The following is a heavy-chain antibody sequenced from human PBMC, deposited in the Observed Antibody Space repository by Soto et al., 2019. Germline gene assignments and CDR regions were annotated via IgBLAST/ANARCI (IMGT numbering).Heavy chain of an antibody. V-gene: IGHV3-30*04. CDR2: ISYDGRNK. CDR1: GSTFSSYA. CDR3: AKGGGNSYYIDY. D-gene: IGHD2-2*02. Sequence: QVQLVESGGGVVQPGRSLRLSCAASGSTFSSYAMHWVRQAPGKGLEWVAFISYDGRNKYYADSVTGRFTISRDNSKNTLYLQMNSLRAEDTAVYYCAKGGGNSYYIDYWGQGTLVTVSS. J-gene: IGHJ4*02.